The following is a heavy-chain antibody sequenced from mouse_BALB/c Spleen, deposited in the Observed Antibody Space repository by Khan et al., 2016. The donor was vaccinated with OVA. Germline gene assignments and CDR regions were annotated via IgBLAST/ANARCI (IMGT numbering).Heavy chain of an antibody. CDR3: ARGGGTAPFAY. J-gene: IGHJ3*01. D-gene: IGHD1-2*01. CDR2: ISDLAYTF. V-gene: IGHV5-15*02. CDR1: GFTFSDYG. Sequence: EVELVESGGGLVQPGGSRKLSCAASGFTFSDYGMAWVRQAPGKGPEWVAFISDLAYTFYYADTVTGRFTHSRENAKNTLYLEMSSLRSGDTAMYYCARGGGTAPFAYWGQGTLVTVSA.